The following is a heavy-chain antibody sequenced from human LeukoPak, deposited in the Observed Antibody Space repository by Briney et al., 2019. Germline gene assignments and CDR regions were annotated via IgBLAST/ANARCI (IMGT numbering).Heavy chain of an antibody. Sequence: SVDVSCKASLGTFSSYAISWVRQAPGQGLEWMGRIIPNLGIANYAQKFQGRVTITADKSTRTAYMELSSLSSVDAADYYWSTDFRYTGDYYYYRMDVWGQGTTVTVSS. CDR2: IIPNLGIA. D-gene: IGHD2-2*02. CDR1: LGTFSSYA. CDR3: STDFRYTGDYYYYRMDV. J-gene: IGHJ6*02. V-gene: IGHV1-69*04.